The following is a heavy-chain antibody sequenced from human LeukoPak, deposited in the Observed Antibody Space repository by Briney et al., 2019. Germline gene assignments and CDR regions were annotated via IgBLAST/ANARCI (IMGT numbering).Heavy chain of an antibody. Sequence: ASVKVSCKASGYTFTSYDINWVRQATGQGLEWMGWMNPNSGNTGYAQKFQGRVTMTRNTSISTAYMELGSLRSEDTAVYYCARGVTMVQGVIIGYWGQGTLVTVSS. CDR3: ARGVTMVQGVIIGY. CDR2: MNPNSGNT. D-gene: IGHD3-10*01. J-gene: IGHJ4*02. CDR1: GYTFTSYD. V-gene: IGHV1-8*01.